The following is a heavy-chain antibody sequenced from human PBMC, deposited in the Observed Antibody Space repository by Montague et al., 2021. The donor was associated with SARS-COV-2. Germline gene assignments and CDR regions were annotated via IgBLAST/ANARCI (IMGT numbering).Heavy chain of an antibody. Sequence: YRSLSCSASGFTFSSYAMSWVRQAPGKGLEWVSAISGSGGSTYYADSVKGRFTISRDNSKNTLYLQMNSLRAEDTAVYYCAKRYCSGGSCYSGFDPWGQGTLVTVSS. D-gene: IGHD2-15*01. CDR2: ISGSGGST. J-gene: IGHJ5*02. V-gene: IGHV3-23*01. CDR1: GFTFSSYA. CDR3: AKRYCSGGSCYSGFDP.